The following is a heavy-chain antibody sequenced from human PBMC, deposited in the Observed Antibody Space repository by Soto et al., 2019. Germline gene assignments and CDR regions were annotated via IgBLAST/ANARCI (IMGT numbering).Heavy chain of an antibody. CDR1: GYTFTSYA. CDR2: INAGNGNT. D-gene: IGHD5-12*01. J-gene: IGHJ4*02. Sequence: PGESLKISCKTSGYTFTSYAMHWVRQAPGQRLEWMGWINAGNGNTKYSQKFQGRVTITRDTSASTAYMELSSLRSEDTAVYYCARERGYSGYEPFDYWGQGTLVTVSS. V-gene: IGHV1-3*01. CDR3: ARERGYSGYEPFDY.